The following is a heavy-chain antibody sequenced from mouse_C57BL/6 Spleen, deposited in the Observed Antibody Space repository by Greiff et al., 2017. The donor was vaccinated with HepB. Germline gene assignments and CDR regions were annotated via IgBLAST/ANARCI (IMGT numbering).Heavy chain of an antibody. Sequence: VQLVESGAELARPGASVKLSCKASGYTFTSYGISWVKQRTGQGLEWIGEIYPRSGNTYYNEKFKGKATLPADKSSSTAYMALRSLTSEDSAVYFCERRSNTVVDHYYYDYGGQGTTRTVSS. D-gene: IGHD1-1*01. CDR2: IYPRSGNT. CDR3: ERRSNTVVDHYYYDY. CDR1: GYTFTSYG. V-gene: IGHV1-81*01. J-gene: IGHJ2*01.